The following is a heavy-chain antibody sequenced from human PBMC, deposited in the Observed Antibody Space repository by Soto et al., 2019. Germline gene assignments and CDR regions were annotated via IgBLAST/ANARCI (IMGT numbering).Heavy chain of an antibody. J-gene: IGHJ5*02. V-gene: IGHV1-8*01. D-gene: IGHD2-15*01. CDR2: MNPNSGNT. CDR3: ARGAEKYCSGGSCYSQAWFDP. Sequence: QVQLVQSGAEVKKPGASVKVSCKASGYTFTSYDINWVRQATGQGLEWMGWMNPNSGNTGYAQKFQGRVTTTRNTSISTDYMELSSLRSEDTAVYYCARGAEKYCSGGSCYSQAWFDPWGQGTLVTVSS. CDR1: GYTFTSYD.